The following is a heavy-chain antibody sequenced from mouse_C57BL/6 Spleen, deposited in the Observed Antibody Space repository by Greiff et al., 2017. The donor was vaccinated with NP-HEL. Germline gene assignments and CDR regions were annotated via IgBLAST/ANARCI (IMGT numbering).Heavy chain of an antibody. CDR1: GYTFTSYW. CDR2: IDPSDSYT. V-gene: IGHV1-69*01. Sequence: QVQLQQSGAELVMPGASVKLSCKASGYTFTSYWMHWVKQRPGQGLEWIGEIDPSDSYTNYNQKFKGKSTLTVDKSSSTAYMQLSSLTSEDSAVYYCARTLGVAYYFDYWGQGTTLTVSS. CDR3: ARTLGVAYYFDY. J-gene: IGHJ2*01. D-gene: IGHD1-1*02.